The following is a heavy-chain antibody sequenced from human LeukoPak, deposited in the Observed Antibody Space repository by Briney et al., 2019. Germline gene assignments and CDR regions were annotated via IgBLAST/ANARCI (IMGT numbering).Heavy chain of an antibody. CDR1: GYTLTELS. Sequence: ASVKVPCKVSGYTLTELSMHWVRQAPGKGLEWMGGFDPEDGETIYAQKFQGRVTMTEDTSTDTAYMELSSLRSEDTAVYYCATVTDYYGSGSFDFWGQGTLVTVSS. CDR2: FDPEDGET. CDR3: ATVTDYYGSGSFDF. D-gene: IGHD3-10*01. V-gene: IGHV1-24*01. J-gene: IGHJ4*02.